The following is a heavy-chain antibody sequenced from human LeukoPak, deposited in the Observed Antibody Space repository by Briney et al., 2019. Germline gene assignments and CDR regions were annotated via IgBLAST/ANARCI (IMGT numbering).Heavy chain of an antibody. CDR2: IIPIFGTA. Sequence: GASVKVSCKASGYTFTGYYMHWVRQAPGQGLEWMGGIIPIFGTANYAQKFQGRVTITTDESTSTAYMELSSLRSEDTAVYYCAREGTIFGVVRGYMDVWGKGTTVTVSS. CDR3: AREGTIFGVVRGYMDV. V-gene: IGHV1-69*05. CDR1: GYTFTGYY. J-gene: IGHJ6*03. D-gene: IGHD3-3*01.